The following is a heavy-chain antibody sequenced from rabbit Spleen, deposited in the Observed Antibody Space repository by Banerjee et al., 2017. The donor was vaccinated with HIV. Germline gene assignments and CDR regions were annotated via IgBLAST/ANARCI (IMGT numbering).Heavy chain of an antibody. CDR2: INAATAKP. Sequence: QEQLVESGGGLVKPEGSLTLTCKASGFSFSDRDVMCWVRQAPGKGLEWIACINAATAKPVYATWAKGRFTISRTSSTTVTLRMTSLTVADTATYFCVRDGNGGNIYNLWGPGTLVTVS. J-gene: IGHJ4*01. CDR1: GFSFSDRDV. D-gene: IGHD3-1*01. V-gene: IGHV1S45*01. CDR3: VRDGNGGNIYNL.